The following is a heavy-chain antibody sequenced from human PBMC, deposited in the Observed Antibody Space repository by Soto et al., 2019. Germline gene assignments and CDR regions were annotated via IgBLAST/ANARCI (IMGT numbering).Heavy chain of an antibody. CDR2: IFYSGSS. CDR1: GASMRSYS. J-gene: IGHJ6*02. CDR3: ARDLRCCGLDV. Sequence: PSETLSLTCNVSGASMRSYSWTWMRLSPGKGLEWIGDIFYSGSSNLNPSLRSRLSISMDTSKNKFSLMLKSVTAADTAVYYCARDLRCCGLDVWGQGTTVTVSS. D-gene: IGHD3-9*01. V-gene: IGHV4-59*01.